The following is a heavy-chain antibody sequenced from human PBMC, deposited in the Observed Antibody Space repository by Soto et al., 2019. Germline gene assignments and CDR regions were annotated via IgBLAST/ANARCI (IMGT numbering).Heavy chain of an antibody. Sequence: SETLSLTCTVSCGSISSGGYSWSWIRQPPGKGLEWIGYIYHSGSTYYNPSLKSRVTISVDRSKNQFSLKLSSVTAADTAVYYCARAHYGDYGYGMDVWGQGTTVTVSS. CDR1: CGSISSGGYS. CDR3: ARAHYGDYGYGMDV. D-gene: IGHD4-17*01. J-gene: IGHJ6*02. CDR2: IYHSGST. V-gene: IGHV4-30-2*01.